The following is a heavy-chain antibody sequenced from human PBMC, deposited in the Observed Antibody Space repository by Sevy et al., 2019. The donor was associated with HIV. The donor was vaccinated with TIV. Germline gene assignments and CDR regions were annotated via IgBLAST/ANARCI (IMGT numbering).Heavy chain of an antibody. J-gene: IGHJ5*02. Sequence: ASVKVSCKTSGGTFSGYAISWVRQAPGQGLEWMGGIIAVSGRTNYVEKFQGGLTITAEVSTRTVYMELRSLKTEDTAIYYCARDRDRGWFDPSGQGTLVTVSS. CDR3: ARDRDRGWFDP. CDR2: IIAVSGRT. V-gene: IGHV1-69*13. D-gene: IGHD3-16*01. CDR1: GGTFSGYA.